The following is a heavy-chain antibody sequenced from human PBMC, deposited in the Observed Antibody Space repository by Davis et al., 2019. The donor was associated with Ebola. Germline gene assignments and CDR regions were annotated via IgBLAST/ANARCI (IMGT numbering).Heavy chain of an antibody. CDR2: ISYDGSSK. Sequence: PGGSLRLSCAASGFTFSSYGMHWVRQAPGKGLEWVAAISYDGSSKFYADSVKGRFTMSRDNSKNTVHVQMNGLRAEDTAVYYCARGVDSTRDFDYWGQGTLVTVSS. V-gene: IGHV3-30*03. CDR3: ARGVDSTRDFDY. CDR1: GFTFSSYG. D-gene: IGHD5-18*01. J-gene: IGHJ4*02.